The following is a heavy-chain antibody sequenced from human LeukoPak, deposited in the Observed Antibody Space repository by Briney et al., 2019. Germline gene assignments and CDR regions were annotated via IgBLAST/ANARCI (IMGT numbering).Heavy chain of an antibody. CDR2: IIPIFGTA. J-gene: IGHJ4*02. V-gene: IGHV1-69*01. CDR3: ARIAAAGVYYFDY. CDR1: GGTFSSYA. Sequence: ASVKVSCKASGGTFSSYAISWVRQAPGQGLEWMGGIIPIFGTANYAQKFQGRVTITADESTSTAYMELSSLRSEDTAVYYCARIAAAGVYYFDYWGQGTLVTVSS. D-gene: IGHD6-13*01.